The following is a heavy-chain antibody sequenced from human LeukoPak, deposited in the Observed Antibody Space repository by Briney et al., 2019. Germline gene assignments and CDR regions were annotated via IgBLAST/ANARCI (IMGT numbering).Heavy chain of an antibody. J-gene: IGHJ4*02. V-gene: IGHV4-59*08. CDR1: GASISSYY. Sequence: SETLSLTCSVSGASISSYYGSWMRQPPGKGLEWIGYISNSGSTNYNPSFESPVTISVDTCKNQSSLKQNSINAAGTAVYFLARHYWSDLFDHWGQGTLVTVSS. CDR3: ARHYWSDLFDH. D-gene: IGHD1-1*01. CDR2: ISNSGST.